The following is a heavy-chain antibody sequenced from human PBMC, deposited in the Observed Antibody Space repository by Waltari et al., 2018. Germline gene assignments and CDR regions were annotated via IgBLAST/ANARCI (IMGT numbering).Heavy chain of an antibody. J-gene: IGHJ4*02. CDR1: GFTFSSYS. D-gene: IGHD6-6*01. CDR2: ISSSSSTI. V-gene: IGHV3-48*01. Sequence: EVQLVESGGGLVQPGGSLRLSCAASGFTFSSYSMNWVRQAPGKGLEWVSYISSSSSTIDYADSVKGRFTISRDNAKNSLYLQMNSLRAEDTAVYYCARGARIAAIAGVDYWGQGTLVTVSS. CDR3: ARGARIAAIAGVDY.